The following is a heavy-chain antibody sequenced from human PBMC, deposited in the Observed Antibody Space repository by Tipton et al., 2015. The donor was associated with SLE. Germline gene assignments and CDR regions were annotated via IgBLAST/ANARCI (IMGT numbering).Heavy chain of an antibody. CDR3: AREEANYYDSSHAFDI. CDR2: IYYSGST. J-gene: IGHJ3*02. D-gene: IGHD3-22*01. V-gene: IGHV4-61*01. CDR1: GYSISSGYY. Sequence: TLSLTCTVSGYSISSGYYWGWIRQPPGKGLEWIGYIYYSGSTNYNPSLKSRVTISEDTSKNQFSLKLSSVTAADTAVYYCAREEANYYDSSHAFDIWGQGTMVTVSS.